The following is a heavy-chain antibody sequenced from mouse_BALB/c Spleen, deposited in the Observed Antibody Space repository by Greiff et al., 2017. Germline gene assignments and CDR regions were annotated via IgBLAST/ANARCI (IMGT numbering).Heavy chain of an antibody. CDR1: GYTFTSYW. CDR3: ARDLEDYGSSYGYFDV. CDR2: INPSTGYT. Sequence: QVQLKESGAELAKPGASVKMSCKASGYTFTSYWMHWVKQRPGQGLEWIGYINPSTGYTEYNQKFKDKATLTADKSSSTAYMQLSSLTSEDSAVYYCARDLEDYGSSYGYFDVWGAGTTVTVSS. D-gene: IGHD1-1*01. J-gene: IGHJ1*01. V-gene: IGHV1-7*01.